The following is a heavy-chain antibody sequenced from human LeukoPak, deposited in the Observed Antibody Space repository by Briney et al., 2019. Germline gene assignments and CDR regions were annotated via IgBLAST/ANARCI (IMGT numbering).Heavy chain of an antibody. CDR2: IKQDGSEK. CDR3: ARALYGGNANFNY. Sequence: GSLRLSCAASGFTFDSYWTTWVRQAPGKGLEWVANIKQDGSEKFYVDSVKGRFTISRDNANNSLYLQLSSLTAEDTAVYYCARALYGGNANFNYWGQGTLVTVSS. D-gene: IGHD4-23*01. V-gene: IGHV3-7*03. CDR1: GFTFDSYW. J-gene: IGHJ4*02.